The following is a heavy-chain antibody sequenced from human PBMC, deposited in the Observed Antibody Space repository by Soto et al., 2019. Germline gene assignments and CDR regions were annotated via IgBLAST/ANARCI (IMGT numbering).Heavy chain of an antibody. CDR1: GLPFGSRA. J-gene: IGHJ4*02. CDR3: ARGSTDSYPWSRIFDF. D-gene: IGHD3-3*01. Sequence: EVQLLESGGDLKQPGGSLRLSCGASGLPFGSRAMSWVRQAPGEGLQRVSTITDTGGDAKYADSVTGRFVISRDNSKKALYLQIASLTAEDSAMYFCARGSTDSYPWSRIFDFWGRGALVTVSS. V-gene: IGHV3-23*01. CDR2: ITDTGGDA.